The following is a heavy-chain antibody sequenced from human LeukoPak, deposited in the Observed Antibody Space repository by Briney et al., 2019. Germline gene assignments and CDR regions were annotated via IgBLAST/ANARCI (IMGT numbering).Heavy chain of an antibody. D-gene: IGHD3-3*01. V-gene: IGHV3-11*01. Sequence: GGSLRLSCAASGFTLSDYYMSWIRQAPGKGLEWVSYISSSGSTIYYADSVKGRFTISRDNAKNSLYLLMNSLRAEDTAVYYCARDLEPSSGSTFDYWGQGTLVTVSS. J-gene: IGHJ4*02. CDR2: ISSSGSTI. CDR1: GFTLSDYY. CDR3: ARDLEPSSGSTFDY.